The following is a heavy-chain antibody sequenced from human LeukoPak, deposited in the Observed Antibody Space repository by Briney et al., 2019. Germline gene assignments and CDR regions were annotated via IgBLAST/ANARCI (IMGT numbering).Heavy chain of an antibody. CDR1: GGSFSGYY. CDR2: INHSGST. CDR3: ARGPNCSGGSCYSRVKYFQH. D-gene: IGHD2-15*01. V-gene: IGHV4-34*01. J-gene: IGHJ1*01. Sequence: SETLSLTCAVYGGSFSGYYWSWIRQPPGKGLEWIGEINHSGSTNYNPSLKSRVTISVDTPKNQFSLKLSSVTAADTAVYYCARGPNCSGGSCYSRVKYFQHWGQGTLVTVSS.